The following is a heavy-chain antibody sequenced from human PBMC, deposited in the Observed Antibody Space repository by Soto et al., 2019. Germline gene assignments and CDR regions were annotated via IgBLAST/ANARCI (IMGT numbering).Heavy chain of an antibody. CDR3: ARDQGAYGSGSYYSNMDV. Sequence: GGSLRLSCAASGFTVSSNYMSWVRQAPGKGLEWVSVIYSGGSTYYADSVKGRFTISRDNSKNTLYLQMNSLRAEDTAVYYCARDQGAYGSGSYYSNMDVWGKGTTVTVSS. J-gene: IGHJ6*03. CDR1: GFTVSSNY. V-gene: IGHV3-66*01. D-gene: IGHD3-10*01. CDR2: IYSGGST.